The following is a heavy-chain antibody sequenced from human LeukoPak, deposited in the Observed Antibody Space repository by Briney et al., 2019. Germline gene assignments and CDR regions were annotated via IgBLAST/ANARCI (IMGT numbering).Heavy chain of an antibody. CDR1: GYAFTSYG. V-gene: IGHV1-18*01. Sequence: ASVKVSCKASGYAFTSYGISWVRQAPGQGLEWMGWISAYNNNTIYAQNLQGRLTMTTDTSTSTAYMELRSLRSEDTAVYYCAREYDFWSGYSHWGQGTLVTVSS. CDR2: ISAYNNNT. D-gene: IGHD3-3*01. CDR3: AREYDFWSGYSH. J-gene: IGHJ4*02.